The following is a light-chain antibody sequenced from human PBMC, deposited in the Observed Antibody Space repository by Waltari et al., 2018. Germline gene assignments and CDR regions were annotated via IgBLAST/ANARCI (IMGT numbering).Light chain of an antibody. CDR2: KDS. CDR3: QSADSSGTYVV. Sequence: SYELTQPPXVPVSPGQTARITCSGDALPKQYAYCYQQKPGQAPVLVIYKDSERPSGIPXRXSGSSSGTTVTLTISGVXAEDEADYYCQSADSSGTYVVFGGETKLTVL. J-gene: IGLJ2*01. CDR1: ALPKQY. V-gene: IGLV3-25*03.